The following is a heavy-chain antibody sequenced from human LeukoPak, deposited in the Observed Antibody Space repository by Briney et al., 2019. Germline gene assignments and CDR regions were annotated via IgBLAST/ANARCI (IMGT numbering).Heavy chain of an antibody. CDR3: AKEGCSATSCYINY. V-gene: IGHV3-23*01. CDR1: GFTFSTYA. CDR2: INDGGGGT. Sequence: GGSLRLSCAASGFTFSTYAMSWVRQAPGKGLQWVSRINDGGGGTSYADSVKGRSTISRDNSKNTLYLQMDSLRAEDTALYHCAKEGCSATSCYINYWGQGTLVTVSS. D-gene: IGHD2-2*02. J-gene: IGHJ4*02.